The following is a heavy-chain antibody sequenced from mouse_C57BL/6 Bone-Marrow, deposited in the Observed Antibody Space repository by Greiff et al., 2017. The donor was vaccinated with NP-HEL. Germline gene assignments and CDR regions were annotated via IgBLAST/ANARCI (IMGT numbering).Heavy chain of an antibody. V-gene: IGHV1-81*01. CDR2: IYPRSGNT. D-gene: IGHD1-1*01. CDR3: ARSTTNWYFDV. J-gene: IGHJ1*03. Sequence: VQRVESGAELARPGASVKLSCKASGYTFTSYGISWVKQRTGQGLEWIGEIYPRSGNTYYNEKFKGKATLTADKSSSTAYMELRSLTSEDSAVYFCARSTTNWYFDVWGTGTTVTVSS. CDR1: GYTFTSYG.